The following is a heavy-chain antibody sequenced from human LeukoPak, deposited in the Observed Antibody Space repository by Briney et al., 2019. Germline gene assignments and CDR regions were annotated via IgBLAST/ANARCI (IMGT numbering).Heavy chain of an antibody. CDR2: IYTSGST. CDR1: GGSISSYY. V-gene: IGHV4-4*07. J-gene: IGHJ5*02. Sequence: SETLSLTCTVSGGSISSYYWSWIRQPAGKGLEWIGRIYTSGSTNYNPSLKSRVTMSVDTSKNQFSLKLRSVTAADTAIYYCARHWTNGGNNWFDPWSQGTLVTVSS. CDR3: ARHWTNGGNNWFDP. D-gene: IGHD3-16*01.